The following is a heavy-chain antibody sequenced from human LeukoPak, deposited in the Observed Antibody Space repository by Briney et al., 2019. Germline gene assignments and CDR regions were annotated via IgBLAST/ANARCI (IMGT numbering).Heavy chain of an antibody. CDR1: GFTFSSYS. V-gene: IGHV3-21*01. J-gene: IGHJ3*02. CDR2: ISSSSSYI. Sequence: GGSLRLSCAASGFTFSSYSMNWVRQAPGKGLEWVSSISSSSSYIYYADSVKGRFTISRDNAKNSLYLQMNSLRAEDTAVYYCARDQSSGYWPGAFDIWGQGTMVTVSS. CDR3: ARDQSSGYWPGAFDI. D-gene: IGHD3-22*01.